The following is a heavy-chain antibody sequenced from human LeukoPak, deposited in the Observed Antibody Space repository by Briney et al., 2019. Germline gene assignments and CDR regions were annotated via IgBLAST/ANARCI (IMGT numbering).Heavy chain of an antibody. CDR1: GYSFTRYG. CDR2: INPNSGGT. V-gene: IGHV1-2*02. CDR3: ARDLDVEMATRNY. J-gene: IGHJ4*02. D-gene: IGHD5-24*01. Sequence: ASVKVSCKASGYSFTRYGISWVRQAPGQGLEWMGWINPNSGGTNYAQKFQGRVTMTRDTSISTAYMELSRLRSDDTAVYYCARDLDVEMATRNYWGQGTLVTVSS.